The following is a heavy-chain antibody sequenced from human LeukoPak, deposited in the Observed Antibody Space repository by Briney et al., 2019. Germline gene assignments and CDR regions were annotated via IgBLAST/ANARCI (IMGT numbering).Heavy chain of an antibody. J-gene: IGHJ4*02. CDR3: TTGTEQQWLSLDY. V-gene: IGHV3-15*01. Sequence: GGSLRLSCVASGFTLKNAWMSWVRQAPGKGLEWVGRIRSKTDGGTTDYAAPVKGRFTISRDESKNTLYLQMNSLKTEDTAAYYCTTGTEQQWLSLDYWGQGTLVTVSS. CDR2: IRSKTDGGTT. CDR1: GFTLKNAW. D-gene: IGHD6-19*01.